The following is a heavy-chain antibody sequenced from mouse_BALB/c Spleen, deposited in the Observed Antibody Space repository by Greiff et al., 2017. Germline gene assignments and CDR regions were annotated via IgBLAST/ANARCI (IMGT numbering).Heavy chain of an antibody. Sequence: QVHVKQSGAELVRPGTSVKVSCKASGYAFTNYLIEWVKQRPGQGLEWIGVINPGSGGTNYNEKFKGKATLTADKSSSTAYMQLSSLTSDDSAVYFCARRGNYEDYYAMDYWGQGTSVTVSS. D-gene: IGHD2-1*01. CDR3: ARRGNYEDYYAMDY. CDR1: GYAFTNYL. CDR2: INPGSGGT. V-gene: IGHV1-54*01. J-gene: IGHJ4*01.